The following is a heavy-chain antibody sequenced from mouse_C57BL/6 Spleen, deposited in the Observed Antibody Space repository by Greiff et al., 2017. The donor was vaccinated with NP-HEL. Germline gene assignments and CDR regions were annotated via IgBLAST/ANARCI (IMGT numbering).Heavy chain of an antibody. CDR3: ARGGAQATFAY. D-gene: IGHD3-2*02. Sequence: EVMLVESGPELVKPGASVKIPCKASGYTFTDYNMDWVKQSHGKSLEWIGDINPNNGGTIYNQKFKGKATLTVDKSSSTAYMELRSLTSEDTAVYYCARGGAQATFAYWGQGTLVTVSA. CDR2: INPNNGGT. CDR1: GYTFTDYN. J-gene: IGHJ3*01. V-gene: IGHV1-18*01.